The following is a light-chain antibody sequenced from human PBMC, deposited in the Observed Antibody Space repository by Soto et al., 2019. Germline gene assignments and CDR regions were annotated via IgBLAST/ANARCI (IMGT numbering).Light chain of an antibody. Sequence: PATRSWSSANRSKLSCRASQSVSSSYLAWYQQKPGQAPRLLIYGASNRATGIPARFSGSVSETDFTLTITSLEPEDSAVSSCQLRNNWPQITFGQGTRLEIK. CDR3: QLRNNWPQIT. J-gene: IGKJ5*01. CDR1: QSVSSSY. CDR2: GAS. V-gene: IGKV3D-20*02.